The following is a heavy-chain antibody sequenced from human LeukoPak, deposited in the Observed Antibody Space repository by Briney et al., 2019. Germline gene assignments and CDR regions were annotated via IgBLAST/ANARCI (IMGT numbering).Heavy chain of an antibody. CDR1: GYTFTGYY. CDR2: INPNSGGT. V-gene: IGHV1-2*02. Sequence: GASVKVSCKASGYTFTGYYIHWVRQAPGQGLECMGWINPNSGGTNYAQKFQGRVTMTRDTSISTAYMELSRLRSDDTAVYYCARGGWGSYLSWLDPWGQGTLVTVSS. D-gene: IGHD3-16*02. J-gene: IGHJ5*02. CDR3: ARGGWGSYLSWLDP.